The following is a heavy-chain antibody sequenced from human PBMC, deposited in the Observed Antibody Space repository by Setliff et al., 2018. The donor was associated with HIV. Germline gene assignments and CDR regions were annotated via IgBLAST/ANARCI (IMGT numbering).Heavy chain of an antibody. CDR1: GFNVSHNY. CDR3: ARAPRYSGGLFYYYYMDI. D-gene: IGHD2-15*01. V-gene: IGHV3-7*03. CDR2: INQDGSGR. Sequence: GESLKISCAASGFNVSHNYMTWVRQAPGKGLEWVANINQDGSGRYYVDSVKGRFTISRDDAENSLYLQMNSLRAEDTAVYYCARAPRYSGGLFYYYYMDIWGTGTAVTVSS. J-gene: IGHJ6*03.